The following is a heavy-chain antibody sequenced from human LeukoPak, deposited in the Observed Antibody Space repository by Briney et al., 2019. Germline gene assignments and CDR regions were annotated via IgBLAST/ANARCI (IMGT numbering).Heavy chain of an antibody. J-gene: IGHJ4*02. CDR1: GFTFSSYS. V-gene: IGHV3-21*01. CDR3: ARAGETYYDFWSGPTPPTFDY. CDR2: ISSSSSYI. Sequence: PGGSLRLSCAASGFTFSSYSMNWVRQAPGKGLEWVSSISSSSSYIYYADSVKGRFTISRDNAKNSLYLQMNSLRAEDTAVYYCARAGETYYDFWSGPTPPTFDYWGQGTLVTVSS. D-gene: IGHD3-3*01.